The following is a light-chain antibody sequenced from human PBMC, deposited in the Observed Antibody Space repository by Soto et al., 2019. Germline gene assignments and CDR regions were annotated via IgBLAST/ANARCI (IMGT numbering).Light chain of an antibody. J-gene: IGKJ3*01. CDR3: QHYHNLPFT. Sequence: DIQMTQSPSSLSASVGDRVTITCQASQDISNYLSWYQQKPGKAPKLLIYDAANLQTGVPSMFSGGGSGTHFALTISSLQPEDIATYYCQHYHNLPFTFGPGTKVDVK. CDR2: DAA. V-gene: IGKV1-33*01. CDR1: QDISNY.